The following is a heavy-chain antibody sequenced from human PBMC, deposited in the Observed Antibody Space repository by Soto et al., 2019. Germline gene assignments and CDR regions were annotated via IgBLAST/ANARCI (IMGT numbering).Heavy chain of an antibody. D-gene: IGHD3-10*01. J-gene: IGHJ4*02. CDR1: GGSITSIASY. CDR2: IYYSGST. Sequence: QLQLQESGPGLVKPSETLSLTCTVSGGSITSIASYWGWIRQPPGKGLEWIGAIYYSGSTYYNPSLQSQVPIPVATSKTQFPLKLTSVTAADTAVYYCARHSRSVDYGSGSYSSDNWGQGTLVTVSS. V-gene: IGHV4-39*01. CDR3: ARHSRSVDYGSGSYSSDN.